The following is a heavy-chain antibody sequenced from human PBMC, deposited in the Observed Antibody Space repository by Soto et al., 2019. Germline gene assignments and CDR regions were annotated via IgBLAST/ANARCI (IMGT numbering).Heavy chain of an antibody. Sequence: QVQLVQSGAEVKKPGASVQVSCKASGYTFTGYYMHWVRQAPGQGLEWMGWINPNSGGTNYAQKFQGWVTMTRDTSISTAYMELSRLGSDDTAVYYCARGGNFDWFGPQYYMDVWGKGTTVTVSS. CDR3: ARGGNFDWFGPQYYMDV. CDR2: INPNSGGT. V-gene: IGHV1-2*04. CDR1: GYTFTGYY. D-gene: IGHD3-9*01. J-gene: IGHJ6*03.